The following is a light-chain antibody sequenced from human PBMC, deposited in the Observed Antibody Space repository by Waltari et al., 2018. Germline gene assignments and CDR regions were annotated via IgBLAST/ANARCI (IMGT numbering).Light chain of an antibody. CDR1: QTILYNTNNKNY. V-gene: IGKV4-1*01. Sequence: DIVMTHSPDPLAVSLCERVTIDCKPSQTILYNTNNKNYLAWYQHKPRQPPKLLISWASTRESGVPDRFSGSGSGTDFTLTISSLQAEDVAFYYCHQYYTTPITFGQGTRLEIK. CDR2: WAS. CDR3: HQYYTTPIT. J-gene: IGKJ5*01.